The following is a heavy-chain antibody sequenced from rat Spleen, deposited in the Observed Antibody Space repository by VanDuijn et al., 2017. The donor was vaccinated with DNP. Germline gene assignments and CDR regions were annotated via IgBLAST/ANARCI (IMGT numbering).Heavy chain of an antibody. D-gene: IGHD1-4*01. J-gene: IGHJ2*01. Sequence: EVQLVESGGGLVQPGRSLKLSCAVSRITFSDHNMAWVRQAPKKGLEWVATISYDGSDTYYRDSVKGRFTISSDNEKSTLYLQMDSLRSEDTATYYCARRPPPTLDPFDYWGQGVTGTVSS. CDR3: ARRPPPTLDPFDY. V-gene: IGHV5-7*01. CDR1: RITFSDHN. CDR2: ISYDGSDT.